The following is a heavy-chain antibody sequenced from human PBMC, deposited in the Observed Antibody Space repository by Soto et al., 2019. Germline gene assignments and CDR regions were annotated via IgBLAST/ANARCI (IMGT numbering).Heavy chain of an antibody. CDR2: ISDTGGST. V-gene: IGHV3-23*01. J-gene: IGHJ4*02. D-gene: IGHD5-18*01. CDR3: AAALSGYTPNYDY. CDR1: GFTFTNYG. Sequence: PGWSLRLSCVASGFTFTNYGMNWVRQAPGKGLEWVSAISDTGGSTFYADSAKGRFTISRDNSKNTLYLHMNGLRSEDTAIYYCAAALSGYTPNYDYWGQGTPVTVSS.